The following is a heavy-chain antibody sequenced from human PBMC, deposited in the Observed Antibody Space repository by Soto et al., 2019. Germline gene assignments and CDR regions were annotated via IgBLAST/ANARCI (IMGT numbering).Heavy chain of an antibody. J-gene: IGHJ3*02. CDR2: ISSSSSYI. V-gene: IGHV3-21*01. D-gene: IGHD3-22*01. CDR3: ARGDYYDTTGPFSDAFGI. CDR1: GFTFSSYS. Sequence: GGSLRLSCAASGFTFSSYSMNWVRQAPGKGLEWVSSISSSSSYIYYADSVKGRFTISRDNAKNSLYLQMNSLRAEDTAVYYCARGDYYDTTGPFSDAFGIWGQGTMVTVSS.